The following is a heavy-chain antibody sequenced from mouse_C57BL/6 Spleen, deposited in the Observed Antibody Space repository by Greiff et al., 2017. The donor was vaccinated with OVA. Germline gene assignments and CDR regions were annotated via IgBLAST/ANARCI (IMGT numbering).Heavy chain of an antibody. V-gene: IGHV1-52*01. CDR3: ARFYGSIYYAMDY. CDR1: GYTFTSYW. D-gene: IGHD1-1*01. CDR2: IDPSDSDT. Sequence: QVQLQQPGAELVRPGSSVKLSCKASGYTFTSYWMHWVKQRPIQGLEWIGNIDPSDSDTHYNQKFKDKATLTVDKSSSTAYMQLSSLTSEDSAVYYCARFYGSIYYAMDYWGQGTSVTVSS. J-gene: IGHJ4*01.